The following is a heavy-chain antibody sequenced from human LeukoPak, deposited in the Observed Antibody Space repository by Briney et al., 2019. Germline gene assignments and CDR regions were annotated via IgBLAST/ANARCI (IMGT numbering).Heavy chain of an antibody. CDR1: GFTFSSYS. CDR3: ARALLGYSSSWPSSA. J-gene: IGHJ5*02. V-gene: IGHV3-30*03. CDR2: ISYDGSNK. Sequence: GGSLRLSCAASGFTFSSYSMNWVRQAPGKGLEWVAVISYDGSNKYYADSVKGRFTISRDNSKNTLYLQMNSLRAEDTAVYYCARALLGYSSSWPSSAWGQGTLVTVSS. D-gene: IGHD6-13*01.